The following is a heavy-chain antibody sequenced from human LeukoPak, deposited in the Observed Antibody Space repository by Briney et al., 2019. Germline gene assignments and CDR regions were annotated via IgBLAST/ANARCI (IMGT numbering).Heavy chain of an antibody. D-gene: IGHD3-10*01. V-gene: IGHV4-39*01. CDR1: GGSISSTTYY. CDR3: ARLLLEDAFDI. Sequence: SQTLSLTCTVSGGSISSTTYYWGWIRHPPGKGLEWIGSIYSSGSPYYTPSLKSRLTISVDTSKSQLSLRLRSVTAADTAVYYCARLLLEDAFDIWGQGRMVTVSS. CDR2: IYSSGSP. J-gene: IGHJ3*02.